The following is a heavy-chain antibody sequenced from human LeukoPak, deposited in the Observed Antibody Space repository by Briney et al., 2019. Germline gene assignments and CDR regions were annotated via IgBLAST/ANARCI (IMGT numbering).Heavy chain of an antibody. CDR3: ARTSYDYVWGSYRENWFDP. CDR2: INPNSGGT. D-gene: IGHD3-16*02. Sequence: ASVKVSCKASGYTFTGYYMHWVRQAPGQGLEWMGWINPNSGGTNYAQKFQGRVTITADKSTSTAYMELSSLRSEDTAVYYCARTSYDYVWGSYRENWFDPWGQGTLVTVSS. CDR1: GYTFTGYY. J-gene: IGHJ5*02. V-gene: IGHV1-2*02.